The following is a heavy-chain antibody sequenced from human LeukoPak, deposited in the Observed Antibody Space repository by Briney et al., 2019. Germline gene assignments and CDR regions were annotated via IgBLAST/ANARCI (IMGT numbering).Heavy chain of an antibody. Sequence: ASVKVSCKASGGTFSSYAISWVRQAPGQGLEWMGRIIPIFGTANYAQKFQGRVTITTDESTSTAYMELSSLRSEDTAVYYCARLYSSGWYADDYWGQGTLVTVSS. J-gene: IGHJ4*02. D-gene: IGHD6-19*01. CDR3: ARLYSSGWYADDY. V-gene: IGHV1-69*05. CDR2: IIPIFGTA. CDR1: GGTFSSYA.